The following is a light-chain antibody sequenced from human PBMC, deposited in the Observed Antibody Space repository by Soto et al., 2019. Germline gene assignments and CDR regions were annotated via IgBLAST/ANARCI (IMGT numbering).Light chain of an antibody. CDR3: QQRNNWPPIT. CDR2: DAS. CDR1: QSVSSY. V-gene: IGKV3-11*01. Sequence: EIALAQSPVTLSLSPGEGATLSCKASQSVSSYLAWYQQRPGQAPRLLIYDASNRATGIPARFSGSGSGTDFTLTIDNLEPEDFAIYYCQQRNNWPPITFGQGTRLEIK. J-gene: IGKJ5*01.